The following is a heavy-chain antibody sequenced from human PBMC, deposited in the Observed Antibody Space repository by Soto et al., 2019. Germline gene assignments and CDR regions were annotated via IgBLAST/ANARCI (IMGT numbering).Heavy chain of an antibody. CDR1: GYTFTSYW. CDR2: IYPGDSDT. Sequence: GESLKISCMGSGYTFTSYWIAWVRQLPGKGLEGMTIIYPGDSDTRDCPSFKGLVPISAGKSISTAYLQWSSLKASDTSIYYCARPDSKGWYDSWGQGTLVTVSS. CDR3: ARPDSKGWYDS. D-gene: IGHD5-18*01. J-gene: IGHJ5*01. V-gene: IGHV5-51*01.